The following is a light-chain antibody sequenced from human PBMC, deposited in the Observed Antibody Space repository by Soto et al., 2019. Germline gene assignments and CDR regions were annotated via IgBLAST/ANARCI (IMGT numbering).Light chain of an antibody. J-gene: IGLJ1*01. V-gene: IGLV2-8*01. CDR1: SSDVGDYNY. Sequence: QSVLTQPPSASGSPGQSVTISCTGTSSDVGDYNYVSWYQQHPGRAPKLMIYEVSTRPSGVPDRFSGSKSGNSASLTVSGLQAADEADYYCSSYAGRNHLYVFGTGTKLTVL. CDR3: SSYAGRNHLYV. CDR2: EVS.